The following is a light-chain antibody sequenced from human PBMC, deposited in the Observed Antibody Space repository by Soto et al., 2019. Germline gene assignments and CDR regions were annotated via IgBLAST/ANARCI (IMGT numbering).Light chain of an antibody. CDR2: DVN. Sequence: QAVVTQEPSLTVSPGARVTLTCGSSTGAVTSGHYPYWFQVKPGQAPRTLLDDVNNKHPWTPARFSGSVLGGKAALTLSGAQPEDEADYYCMLAHSGPAIFGGGTPLTVL. J-gene: IGLJ7*01. V-gene: IGLV7-46*01. CDR1: TGAVTSGHY. CDR3: MLAHSGPAI.